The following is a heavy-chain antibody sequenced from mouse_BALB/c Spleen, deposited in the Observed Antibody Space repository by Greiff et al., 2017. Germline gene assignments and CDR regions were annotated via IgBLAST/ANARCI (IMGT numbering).Heavy chain of an antibody. V-gene: IGHV3-6*02. J-gene: IGHJ2*01. CDR2: ISYDGSN. CDR3: ARDGGARGYFDY. Sequence: DVQLQESGPGLVKPSQSLSLTCSVTGYSITSGYYWNWIRQFPGNKLEWMGYISYDGSNNYNPSLKNRISITRDTSKNQFFLKLNSVTTEDTATYYCARDGGARGYFDYWGQGTTLTVSS. D-gene: IGHD3-1*01. CDR1: GYSITSGYY.